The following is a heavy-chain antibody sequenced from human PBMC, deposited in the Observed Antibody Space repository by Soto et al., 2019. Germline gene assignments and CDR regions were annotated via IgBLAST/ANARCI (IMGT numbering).Heavy chain of an antibody. Sequence: GGSLRLSCAASGFTFSSYAMSWVRQAPGKGLEWVSAISGSGGSTYYADSVKGRFTISRDNSKNTLYLQMNSLRAEDTAVYYCAKDTPRDDILTGYTKREYWYFDLWGRGTLVTVSS. CDR2: ISGSGGST. CDR3: AKDTPRDDILTGYTKREYWYFDL. CDR1: GFTFSSYA. V-gene: IGHV3-23*01. J-gene: IGHJ2*01. D-gene: IGHD3-9*01.